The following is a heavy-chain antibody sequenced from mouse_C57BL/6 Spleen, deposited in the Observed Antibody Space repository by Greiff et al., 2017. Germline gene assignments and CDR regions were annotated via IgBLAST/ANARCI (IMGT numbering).Heavy chain of an antibody. CDR2: IYPGDGDT. CDR3: ARWELRLMDY. Sequence: VQLQQSGPELVKPGASVKISCKASGYAFSSSWMNWVKQRPGTGLEWIGRIYPGDGDTTYNGKFKGKATLTADKSSSTAYMQLSSLTSEDSAVYICARWELRLMDYWGQGTSVTVSS. J-gene: IGHJ4*01. V-gene: IGHV1-82*01. CDR1: GYAFSSSW. D-gene: IGHD1-2*01.